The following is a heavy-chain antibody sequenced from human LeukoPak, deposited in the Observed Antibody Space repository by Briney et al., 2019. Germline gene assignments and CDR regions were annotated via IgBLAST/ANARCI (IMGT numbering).Heavy chain of an antibody. CDR3: ARGPVGGATYYDGDAFDI. Sequence: SETLSLTCTVSGGSISSYYWNWIRQPPGKGLEWIAYIYYSGSTNYNPSLKSRVTISVDTSKNQFSLKLSSVTAVDTAVYYCARGPVGGATYYDGDAFDIWGQGTMVTVSS. V-gene: IGHV4-59*01. D-gene: IGHD1-26*01. J-gene: IGHJ3*02. CDR2: IYYSGST. CDR1: GGSISSYY.